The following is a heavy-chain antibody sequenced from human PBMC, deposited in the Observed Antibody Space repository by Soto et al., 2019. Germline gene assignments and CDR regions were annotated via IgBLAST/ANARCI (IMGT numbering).Heavy chain of an antibody. CDR2: IWYDGSNK. Sequence: QVQLVESGGGVVQPGRSLRLSCAASGFTFSSYGMHWVRQAPGKGLEWVAVIWYDGSNKYYADSVKGRFTISRDNSKNTLYLQMNSLRAEDTAVYYCARDTGVGAPSWFDPWGQGTLVTVSS. CDR3: ARDTGVGAPSWFDP. V-gene: IGHV3-33*01. J-gene: IGHJ5*02. CDR1: GFTFSSYG. D-gene: IGHD1-26*01.